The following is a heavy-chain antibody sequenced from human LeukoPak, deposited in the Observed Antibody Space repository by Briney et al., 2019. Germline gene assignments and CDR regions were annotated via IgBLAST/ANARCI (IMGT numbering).Heavy chain of an antibody. CDR2: IIPIFGTA. CDR3: ARLPYGSGSSLGY. CDR1: GGTFSSYA. V-gene: IGHV1-69*05. Sequence: GASVKVSCKASGGTFSSYAISWVRQAPGQGLEWMGGIIPIFGTANYAQKFQGRVTITTDESTSTAYMELSSLRSEDTAVYYCARLPYGSGSSLGYWGQGTLVTVSS. J-gene: IGHJ4*02. D-gene: IGHD3-10*01.